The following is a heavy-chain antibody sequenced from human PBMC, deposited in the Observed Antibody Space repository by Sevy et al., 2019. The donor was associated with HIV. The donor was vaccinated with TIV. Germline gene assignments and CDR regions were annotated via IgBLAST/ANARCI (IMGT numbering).Heavy chain of an antibody. D-gene: IGHD3-3*01. V-gene: IGHV4-34*01. Sequence: SETLSLTCAVYGGSFSGYYWSWIRQPPGKGLEWIGEINHSGSTNYNPSLKSRVTISVDTSKNQFSLKLSSVTAADTAVYYCARRQITRITIFGVVIPNGMYVWGQGTTVTVSS. CDR2: INHSGST. CDR1: GGSFSGYY. CDR3: ARRQITRITIFGVVIPNGMYV. J-gene: IGHJ6*02.